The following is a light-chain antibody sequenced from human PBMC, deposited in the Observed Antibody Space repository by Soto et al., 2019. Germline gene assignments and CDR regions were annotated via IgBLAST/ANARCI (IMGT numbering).Light chain of an antibody. Sequence: QSALTQPRSVSGSPGQSVTISCTGTSSDVGVYNYVSWYQQHPGKAPQLVISDVIKRPSGVPDRFSGSKSGNTASLTISGLQAEDEADYYCCSYAGSSLWVFGGGTKVTVL. J-gene: IGLJ3*02. CDR2: DVI. CDR1: SSDVGVYNY. CDR3: CSYAGSSLWV. V-gene: IGLV2-11*01.